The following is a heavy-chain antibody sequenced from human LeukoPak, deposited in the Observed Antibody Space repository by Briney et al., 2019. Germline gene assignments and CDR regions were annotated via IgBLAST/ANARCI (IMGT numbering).Heavy chain of an antibody. CDR2: IYTSGST. J-gene: IGHJ6*03. CDR3: ARGGRYMSASWYRSVYYYMDV. V-gene: IGHV4-4*07. CDR1: GGSISSYY. D-gene: IGHD6-13*01. Sequence: SETLSLTCTVSGGSISSYYWSWIRQPAGKGLEWIGRIYTSGSTNYNPSLKSRVTMSVDTSKNQFSLKLSSVTAADTAVYFCARGGRYMSASWYRSVYYYMDVWGKGTTATVSS.